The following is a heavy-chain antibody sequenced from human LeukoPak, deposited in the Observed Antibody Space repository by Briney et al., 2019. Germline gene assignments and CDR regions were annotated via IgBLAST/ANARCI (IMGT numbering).Heavy chain of an antibody. CDR1: GGSISSHY. Sequence: SETLSLTCTVSGGSISSHYWSWIRRPPGKGLEWIGYIYYSGSTNYNPSLKSRVTISVDTSKNQFSLKLSSVTAADTAVYYCARASCSSTSCYTIDYWGQGTLVTVSS. J-gene: IGHJ4*02. D-gene: IGHD2-2*01. CDR3: ARASCSSTSCYTIDY. CDR2: IYYSGST. V-gene: IGHV4-59*11.